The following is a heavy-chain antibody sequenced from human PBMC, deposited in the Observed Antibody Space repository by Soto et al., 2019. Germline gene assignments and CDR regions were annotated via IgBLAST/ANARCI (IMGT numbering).Heavy chain of an antibody. CDR2: ISWNSGSI. CDR1: GFTFDDYA. J-gene: IGHJ3*02. D-gene: IGHD7-27*01. Sequence: GGSLRLSCAASGFTFDDYAMHWVRQAPGKGLEWVSGISWNSGSIGYADSVKGRFTISRDNAKNSLYLQMNSLRAEDTALYYCAKDIRLTGDPYAFDIWGQGTMVTVSS. CDR3: AKDIRLTGDPYAFDI. V-gene: IGHV3-9*01.